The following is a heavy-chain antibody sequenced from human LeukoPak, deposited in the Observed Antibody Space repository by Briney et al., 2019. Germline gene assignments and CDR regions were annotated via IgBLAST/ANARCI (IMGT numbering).Heavy chain of an antibody. CDR2: INPRGGST. J-gene: IGHJ4*02. CDR3: ARARDGYNTLRGAEYYFGY. CDR1: VYTFTSYY. Sequence: ASVKVSCKSSVYTFTSYYMHWVRQPPGQGLEWMGIINPRGGSTSYAQKFQGRFTMPRDTPLRTAYMEVNRQRSDDTAVYYCARARDGYNTLRGAEYYFGYWGQGVLVTVAS. D-gene: IGHD5-24*01. V-gene: IGHV1-46*01.